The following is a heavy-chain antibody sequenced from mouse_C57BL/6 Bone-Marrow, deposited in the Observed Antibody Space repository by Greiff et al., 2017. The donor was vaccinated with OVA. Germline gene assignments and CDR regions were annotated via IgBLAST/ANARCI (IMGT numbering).Heavy chain of an antibody. Sequence: VQLQQSGPVLVKPGASVKMSCKASGYTFTDYYMNWVKQSHGKSLEWIGVINPYNGGTSYNQKFKGKATLTVDKSSSTAYMELNSLTSEDSAVYYCARSQPLLLRYRAWFAYWGQGTLVTVSA. CDR3: ARSQPLLLRYRAWFAY. CDR1: GYTFTDYY. V-gene: IGHV1-19*01. D-gene: IGHD1-1*01. J-gene: IGHJ3*01. CDR2: INPYNGGT.